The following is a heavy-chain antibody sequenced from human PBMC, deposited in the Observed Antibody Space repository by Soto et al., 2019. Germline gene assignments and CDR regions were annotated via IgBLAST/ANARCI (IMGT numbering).Heavy chain of an antibody. CDR2: VSKSDYT. CDR3: ARVRDIVVVPAAISGGGYFDY. J-gene: IGHJ4*02. CDR1: GFTFNNYG. Sequence: GGSLRLSCPVSGFTFNNYGINWVRQAPGRGLEWVSSVSKSDYTYYSDSVKGRFTISRDNAKNSVSLQMNSLRVEDTAVYYCARVRDIVVVPAAISGGGYFDYWGQGTLVTVSS. D-gene: IGHD2-2*02. V-gene: IGHV3-21*01.